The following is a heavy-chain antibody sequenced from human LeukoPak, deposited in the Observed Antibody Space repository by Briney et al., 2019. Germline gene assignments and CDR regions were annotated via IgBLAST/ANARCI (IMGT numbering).Heavy chain of an antibody. D-gene: IGHD3-9*01. J-gene: IGHJ3*01. Sequence: SETLSLTCTVSGGSVTSGSSYWSGIRQPPGKTLEWIGYMYHSGSTNYNPSLKSRITISVDTSRNELSLELSSVTTADTAVYYCATGRSYYDILTGYLHDAFGVWRQGTMVTVSS. CDR1: GGSVTSGSSY. CDR2: MYHSGST. V-gene: IGHV4-61*01. CDR3: ATGRSYYDILTGYLHDAFGV.